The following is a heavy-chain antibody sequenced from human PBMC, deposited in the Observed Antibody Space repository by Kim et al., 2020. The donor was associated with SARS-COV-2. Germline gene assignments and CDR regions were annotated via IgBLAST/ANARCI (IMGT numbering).Heavy chain of an antibody. V-gene: IGHV3-73*01. Sequence: VKGRFTISRDDSKNTAYLQMNSLKTEDTAVYYCTRSGSYEGSNYYYYMDVWGKGTTVTVSS. D-gene: IGHD1-26*01. CDR3: TRSGSYEGSNYYYYMDV. J-gene: IGHJ6*03.